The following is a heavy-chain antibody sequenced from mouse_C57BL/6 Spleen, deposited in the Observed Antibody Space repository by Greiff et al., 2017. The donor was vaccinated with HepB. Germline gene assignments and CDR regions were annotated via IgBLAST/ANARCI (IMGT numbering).Heavy chain of an antibody. J-gene: IGHJ3*01. D-gene: IGHD2-4*01. V-gene: IGHV6-6*01. CDR3: TRPYDYDAWFAY. CDR2: IRNKANNHAT. CDR1: GFTFSDAW. Sequence: EVQLVESGGGLVQPGGSMKLSCAASGFTFSDAWMDWVRQSPEKGLEWVAEIRNKANNHATYYAESVKGRFTISRDDSKSSVYLQMNSLRAEDTGIYYCTRPYDYDAWFAYWGQGTLVTVSA.